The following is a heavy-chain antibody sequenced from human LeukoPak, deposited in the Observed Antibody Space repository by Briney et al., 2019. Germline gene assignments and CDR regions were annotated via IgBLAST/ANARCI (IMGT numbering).Heavy chain of an antibody. V-gene: IGHV4-38-2*02. Sequence: SETLSLTCTVSGYSISSGYYWSWIRQPPGKGLEWIGEINHSGSTNYNPSLKSRVTISVDTSKNQFSLKLSSVTAADTAVYYCARASRWLHSAILFWGQGTLVTVSS. CDR3: ARASRWLHSAILF. CDR1: GYSISSGYY. J-gene: IGHJ4*02. CDR2: INHSGST. D-gene: IGHD5-24*01.